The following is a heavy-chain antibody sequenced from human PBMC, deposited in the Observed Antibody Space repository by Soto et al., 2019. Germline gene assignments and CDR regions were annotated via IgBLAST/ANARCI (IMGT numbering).Heavy chain of an antibody. D-gene: IGHD3-10*01. J-gene: IGHJ4*01. CDR3: ARHGEYGGHTDY. CDR2: IHYSGST. Sequence: SETLSVTCSVSGGSISDSPYYWGWIRQPPGKGLEWIGSIHYSGSTYYNPSLESRVTLLVDKSKNQFSLKLRSVTAADTAVYYCARHGEYGGHTDYWGQGTLVTVSS. CDR1: GGSISDSPYY. V-gene: IGHV4-39*01.